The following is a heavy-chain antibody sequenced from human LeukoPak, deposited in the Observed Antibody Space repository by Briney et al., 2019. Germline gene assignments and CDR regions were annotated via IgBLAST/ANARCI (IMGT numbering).Heavy chain of an antibody. Sequence: ASVKVSCKASGDSFTDFYVHWVRQAPGQGLEWMGWINIRRGVTNYSQKFRGRVTMTRNTSVSTAYLELSRLTSDDTGVFYCAIDLVVVVPGEFTAWGQGTLITVSS. CDR2: INIRRGVT. V-gene: IGHV1-2*02. J-gene: IGHJ4*02. CDR3: AIDLVVVVPGEFTA. D-gene: IGHD3-10*01. CDR1: GDSFTDFY.